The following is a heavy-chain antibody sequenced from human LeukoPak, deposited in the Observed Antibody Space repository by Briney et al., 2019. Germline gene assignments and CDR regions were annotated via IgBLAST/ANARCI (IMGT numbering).Heavy chain of an antibody. CDR3: AREPMYYDFWRGYGTLDY. V-gene: IGHV1-2*02. CDR2: INPNSGGT. J-gene: IGHJ4*02. CDR1: GYTFTGYY. D-gene: IGHD3-3*01. Sequence: ASVKVSCKASGYTFTGYYMHWVRQAPGQGLEWMGWINPNSGGTNYAQKFQGRVTMTRDTSISTAYMELSRLRSDDTAVYYCAREPMYYDFWRGYGTLDYWGQGTLVTVSS.